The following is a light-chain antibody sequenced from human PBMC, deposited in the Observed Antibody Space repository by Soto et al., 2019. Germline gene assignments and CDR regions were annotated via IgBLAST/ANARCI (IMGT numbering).Light chain of an antibody. CDR1: QNIYTY. Sequence: DIQLTQSPASLSASVVDRVTISCRASQNIYTYVNWSQLKPGKAPKLLIFASSTLQSGVPSRFSGSGSGADFSLTISSLQPEDFATYCCQQIYRNSLSFGGGTRVEL. J-gene: IGKJ4*01. V-gene: IGKV1-39*01. CDR2: ASS. CDR3: QQIYRNSLS.